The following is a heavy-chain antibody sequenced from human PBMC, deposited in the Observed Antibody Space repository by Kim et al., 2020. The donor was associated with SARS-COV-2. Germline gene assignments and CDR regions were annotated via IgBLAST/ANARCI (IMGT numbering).Heavy chain of an antibody. D-gene: IGHD3-22*01. CDR2: ISSSSSTI. V-gene: IGHV3-48*04. CDR3: ARDHNFDNSGYYMF. J-gene: IGHJ4*02. Sequence: GGSLRLSCAASGFTFSTYSMNWVRQAPGKGLEWVSYISSSSSTIYYADSVKGRFTISRDNAKNSLYLQMNSLRAEDTAVYYCARDHNFDNSGYYMFWGQGTLVTVSS. CDR1: GFTFSTYS.